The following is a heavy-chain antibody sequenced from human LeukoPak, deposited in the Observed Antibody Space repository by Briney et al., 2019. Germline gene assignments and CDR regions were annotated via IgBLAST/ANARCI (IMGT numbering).Heavy chain of an antibody. Sequence: PGGSLRLSCAASGFTFTTYAMSWVPQAPGKGLEWVSTVANSGVDTYYADSVRGRFTISRDNSRNTIYLQINSLRAEDTAVYYCAKSHSVAQRGYFDYWGQGTLVTVFS. CDR2: VANSGVDT. V-gene: IGHV3-23*01. D-gene: IGHD4-23*01. CDR1: GFTFTTYA. J-gene: IGHJ4*02. CDR3: AKSHSVAQRGYFDY.